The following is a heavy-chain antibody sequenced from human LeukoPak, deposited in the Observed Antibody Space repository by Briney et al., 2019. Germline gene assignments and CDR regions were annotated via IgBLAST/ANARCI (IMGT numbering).Heavy chain of an antibody. J-gene: IGHJ6*04. CDR1: GDSLGTYY. D-gene: IGHD2-2*01. V-gene: IGHV4-4*09. Sequence: SETLSLTCTISGDSLGTYYWTWIRQPPGRGLEWIGYIYLGVSTNYNPSLKSRVTLSVDTSKNQFSLRLTSLTAADTATYYCARWALKGYYADVWGTGTTVIVSS. CDR3: ARWALKGYYADV. CDR2: IYLGVST.